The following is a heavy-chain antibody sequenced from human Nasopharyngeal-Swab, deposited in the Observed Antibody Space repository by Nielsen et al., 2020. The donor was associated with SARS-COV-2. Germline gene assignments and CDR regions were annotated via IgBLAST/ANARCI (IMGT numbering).Heavy chain of an antibody. CDR3: ARDLRDVEI. CDR1: GFSFSDSY. J-gene: IGHJ3*02. V-gene: IGHV3-11*01. CDR2: ISGGGSDI. Sequence: GGSLRLSCAASGFSFSDSYMTWVRQAPGKGLEWLAYISGGGSDINYADSVKGRFTISRDNARKSLFLQMDSLRVDDTAVYYCARDLRDVEIWGRGTMVAVS. D-gene: IGHD1-1*01.